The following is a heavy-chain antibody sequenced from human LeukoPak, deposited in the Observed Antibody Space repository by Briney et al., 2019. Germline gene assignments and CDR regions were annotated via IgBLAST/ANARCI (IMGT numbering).Heavy chain of an antibody. J-gene: IGHJ3*02. CDR1: GGSIGSTRYL. Sequence: PSETLSLTCNVSGGSIGSTRYLWGWVRQPPGKGLEWIGSISYSGSTHYNPSLQSRFTISVDTSKNQFSLKVTSVTASDTAVYHCARPRGAWFDPFDIWGQGTLVTVSS. CDR2: ISYSGST. D-gene: IGHD3-10*01. CDR3: ARPRGAWFDPFDI. V-gene: IGHV4-39*01.